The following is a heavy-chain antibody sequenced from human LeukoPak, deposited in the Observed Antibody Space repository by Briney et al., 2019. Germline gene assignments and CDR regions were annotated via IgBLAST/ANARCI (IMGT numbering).Heavy chain of an antibody. CDR1: GGSFSGYY. CDR2: INHSGST. Sequence: SETLXLTCAVYGGSFSGYYWSWIRQPPGKGLEWIGEINHSGSTNYNPSLKSRVTISVDTSKNQFSLKLSSVTAADTAVYYCARTPTPPVSGWYFDYWGQGTLVTVSS. D-gene: IGHD6-19*01. V-gene: IGHV4-34*01. J-gene: IGHJ4*02. CDR3: ARTPTPPVSGWYFDY.